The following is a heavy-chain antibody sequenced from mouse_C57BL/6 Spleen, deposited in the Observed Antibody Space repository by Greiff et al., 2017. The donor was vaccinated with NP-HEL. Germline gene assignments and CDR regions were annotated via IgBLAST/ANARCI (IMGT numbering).Heavy chain of an antibody. CDR3: ARGTTVVEGY. V-gene: IGHV3-6*01. CDR2: ISYDGSN. Sequence: ESGPGLVKPSQSLSLTCSVTGYSITSGYYWNWIRQFPGNKLEWMGYISYDGSNNYNPSLKNRISITRDTSKNQFLLKLNSVTTEDTATYYCARGTTVVEGYWGKGTTLTVSS. CDR1: GYSITSGYY. D-gene: IGHD1-1*01. J-gene: IGHJ2*01.